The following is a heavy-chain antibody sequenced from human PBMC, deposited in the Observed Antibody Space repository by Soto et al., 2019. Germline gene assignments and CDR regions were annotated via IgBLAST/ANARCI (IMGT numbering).Heavy chain of an antibody. J-gene: IGHJ4*02. CDR3: AIIAVVPAASLEY. V-gene: IGHV3-30*03. Sequence: GGSLRLSCAASGFTFSSYGMHWVRQAPGKGLEWVAVISYDGSNKYYADSVKGRFTISRDNSKDTLYLQMNSLRAEDTAVYYCAIIAVVPAASLEYWGQGTLVTVSS. CDR2: ISYDGSNK. D-gene: IGHD2-2*01. CDR1: GFTFSSYG.